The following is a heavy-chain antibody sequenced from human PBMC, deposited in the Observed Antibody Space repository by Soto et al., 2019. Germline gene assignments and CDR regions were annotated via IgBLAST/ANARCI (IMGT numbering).Heavy chain of an antibody. V-gene: IGHV3-30*18. D-gene: IGHD3-10*01. J-gene: IGHJ3*02. CDR3: AKSARFGGTGKDAFDI. CDR2: ISYDGSNK. CDR1: GFTFSSYG. Sequence: GGSLRLSCAASGFTFSSYGMHWVRQAPGKGLEWVAVISYDGSNKYYADSVKGRFTISRDNSKNTLYLQVNSLRAEDTAVYYCAKSARFGGTGKDAFDIWGQGTMVTVSS.